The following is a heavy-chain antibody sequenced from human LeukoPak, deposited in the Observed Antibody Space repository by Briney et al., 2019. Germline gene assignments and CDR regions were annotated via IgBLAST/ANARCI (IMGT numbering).Heavy chain of an antibody. CDR1: GFTFSSYW. CDR3: ARDPDGVAFDI. CDR2: IKQDGSEK. D-gene: IGHD3-3*01. V-gene: IGHV3-7*03. J-gene: IGHJ3*02. Sequence: GGSLRLSCAASGFTFSSYWMSWVRQAPGKGLEWVANIKQDGSEKYYVDSVKGRFTISRDNAKNSLYLQMNSLRAEDTAVYHCARDPDGVAFDIWGQGTMVTVSS.